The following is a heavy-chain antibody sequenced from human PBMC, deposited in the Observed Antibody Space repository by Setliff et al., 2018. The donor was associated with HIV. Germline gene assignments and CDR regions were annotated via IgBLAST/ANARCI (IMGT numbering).Heavy chain of an antibody. J-gene: IGHJ3*02. CDR3: ARHRHTAAGTLDAFDI. CDR2: IHPADSDT. CDR1: GYSFTSNW. Sequence: GEYLKISCKGSGYSFTSNWIGWVRQMPGKGLEWMAIIHPADSDTSYSPSFQGQVTISADKSISTAYRQWSTLKASDTSIYYCARHRHTAAGTLDAFDIWGQGTVVTVSS. D-gene: IGHD6-13*01. V-gene: IGHV5-51*01.